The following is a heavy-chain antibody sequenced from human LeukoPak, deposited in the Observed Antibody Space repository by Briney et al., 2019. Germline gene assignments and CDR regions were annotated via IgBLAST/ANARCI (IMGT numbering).Heavy chain of an antibody. V-gene: IGHV4-38-2*02. CDR3: ARVMNYYDSRGYPPPAVADY. CDR1: GYSISSDYY. CDR2: IYHSGTI. Sequence: SETLSLTCSVSGYSISSDYYWGWIRQPPGEGLEWIGSIYHSGTIYYNPSLKSRVTISVDTSKKQFSLKLRSVTAADTAVYYCARVMNYYDSRGYPPPAVADYWGQGTLVTVSS. J-gene: IGHJ4*02. D-gene: IGHD3-22*01.